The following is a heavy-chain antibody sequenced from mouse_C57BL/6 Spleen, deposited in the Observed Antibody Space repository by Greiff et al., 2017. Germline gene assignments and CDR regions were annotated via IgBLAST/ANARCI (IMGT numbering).Heavy chain of an antibody. J-gene: IGHJ4*01. CDR2: IDPEDGDT. D-gene: IGHD2-5*01. Sequence: VQLQQSGAELVRPGASVKLSCTASGFNIKDYYMHWVKQRPEQGLEWIGRIDPEDGDTEYAPKFQGKATMTADTSSNTAYLQLSSLTSEDTAVYYCTYNNWSYYAMDYWGQGTSVTVSS. V-gene: IGHV14-1*01. CDR3: TYNNWSYYAMDY. CDR1: GFNIKDYY.